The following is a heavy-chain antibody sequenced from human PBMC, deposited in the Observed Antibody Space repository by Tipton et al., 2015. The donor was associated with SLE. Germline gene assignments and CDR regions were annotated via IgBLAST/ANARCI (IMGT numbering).Heavy chain of an antibody. CDR2: INHSGST. D-gene: IGHD3-22*01. CDR3: ASLGTYYYDSSGYSDY. CDR1: GGSFSGYY. J-gene: IGHJ4*02. Sequence: LSLTCAVYGGSFSGYYWSWIRQAPGKGLEWMGEINHSGSTNYNPSLKSRVTISVDTSKNQFSLKLSSVTAADTAVYYCASLGTYYYDSSGYSDYWGQGTLVTVSS. V-gene: IGHV4-34*01.